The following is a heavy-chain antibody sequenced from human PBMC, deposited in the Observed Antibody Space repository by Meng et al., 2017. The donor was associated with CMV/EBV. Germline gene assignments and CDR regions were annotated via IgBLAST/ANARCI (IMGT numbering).Heavy chain of an antibody. D-gene: IGHD1-26*01. CDR3: ARDGVSIVGATTVDY. V-gene: IGHV1-18*01. Sequence: ASVKVSCKASGYTFTSYGISWVRQAPGRGLEWMGWISAYNGNTNYAQKLQGRVTMTTDTSTSTAYMELRSLRSDDTAVYYCARDGVSIVGATTVDYWGQGTLVTVSS. J-gene: IGHJ4*02. CDR1: GYTFTSYG. CDR2: ISAYNGNT.